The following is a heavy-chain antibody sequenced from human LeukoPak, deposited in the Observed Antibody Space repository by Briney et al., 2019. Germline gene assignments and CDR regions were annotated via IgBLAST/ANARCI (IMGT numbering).Heavy chain of an antibody. V-gene: IGHV3-53*04. CDR3: ARGLQVGNTGFYFDY. CDR1: GFTVSNNY. Sequence: PGGSLRLSCAASGFTVSNNYMSWVRQAPGKGLEWVSVIYSGGDTYYADSVKGRFTISRHNSKNTLYLQMNSLRAEDTAVYYCARGLQVGNTGFYFDYWGQGTLVTVSS. J-gene: IGHJ4*02. CDR2: IYSGGDT. D-gene: IGHD5-12*01.